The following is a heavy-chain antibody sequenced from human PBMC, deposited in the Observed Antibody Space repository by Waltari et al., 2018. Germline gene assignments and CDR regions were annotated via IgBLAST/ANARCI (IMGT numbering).Heavy chain of an antibody. CDR1: GFTFDDYT. D-gene: IGHD5-12*01. CDR2: ISWDGGST. V-gene: IGHV3-43*01. J-gene: IGHJ3*02. CDR3: ASSQDSGYDRAPFDI. Sequence: EVQLVESGGVVVQPGGSLRLSCAASGFTFDDYTMHWVRQAPGKGLEWVSLISWDGGSTYYADSVKGRFTISRDNSKNSLYLQMNSLRTEDTALYYCASSQDSGYDRAPFDIWGQGTMVTVSS.